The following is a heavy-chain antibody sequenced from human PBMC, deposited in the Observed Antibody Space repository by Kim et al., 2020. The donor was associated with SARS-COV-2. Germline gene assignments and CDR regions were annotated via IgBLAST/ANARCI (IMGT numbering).Heavy chain of an antibody. Sequence: GGSLRLSCAASGFPFRYSSLHWFLRAPGKGLEWVAVISHSAREKFFAESVKGRFSISRDNSNNTLWLQMNRLSAEDTAMYYCARAIPGKEDFAYWGQGILVTVSS. V-gene: IGHV3-30*04. CDR3: ARAIPGKEDFAY. J-gene: IGHJ4*02. CDR1: GFPFRYSS. CDR2: ISHSAREK. D-gene: IGHD1-20*01.